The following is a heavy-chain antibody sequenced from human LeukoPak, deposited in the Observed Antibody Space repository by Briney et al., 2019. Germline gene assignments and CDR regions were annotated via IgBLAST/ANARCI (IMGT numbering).Heavy chain of an antibody. D-gene: IGHD2-15*01. CDR3: ARHRCSGGSCLNWFDP. Sequence: PSETLSLTCTVSGGSISSSSYYWGWIRQPPGKGLKWIGSIYYSGSTYYNPSLKSRVTISVDTSKNQFSLKLSSVTAADTAVYYCARHRCSGGSCLNWFDPWGQGTLVTVSS. CDR1: GGSISSSSYY. V-gene: IGHV4-39*01. CDR2: IYYSGST. J-gene: IGHJ5*02.